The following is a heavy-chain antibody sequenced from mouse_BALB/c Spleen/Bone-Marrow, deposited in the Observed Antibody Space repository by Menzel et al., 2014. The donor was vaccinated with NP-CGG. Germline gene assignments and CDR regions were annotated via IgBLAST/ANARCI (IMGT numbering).Heavy chain of an antibody. J-gene: IGHJ2*01. CDR1: GFNIKDTY. CDR3: ARYYYGYYFDY. V-gene: IGHV14-3*02. D-gene: IGHD1-2*01. CDR2: IDPANGNT. Sequence: EVQGVESGAELVKPGASVKLSCTASGFNIKDTYMHWVKQRPEQGLEWIGRIDPANGNTKYDPKFQGKATIIADTSSNTAYLQLSSLTSEDTAVYYCARYYYGYYFDYWGQGTTLTVSS.